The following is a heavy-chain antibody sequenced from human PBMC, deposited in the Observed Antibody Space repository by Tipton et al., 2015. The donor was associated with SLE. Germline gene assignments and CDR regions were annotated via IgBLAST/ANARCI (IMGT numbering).Heavy chain of an antibody. Sequence: TLSLTCTASGGSISSTTYYWGWIRQPPGKGLEWIGIIYYSGSSYCNPSLKSRVTISVDTSKNQFSLRLSSVTAADTAVYYCARQNIVATRGAFDIWGQGTMVAVSS. CDR2: IYYSGSS. J-gene: IGHJ3*02. CDR1: GGSISSTTYY. D-gene: IGHD5-12*01. V-gene: IGHV4-39*01. CDR3: ARQNIVATRGAFDI.